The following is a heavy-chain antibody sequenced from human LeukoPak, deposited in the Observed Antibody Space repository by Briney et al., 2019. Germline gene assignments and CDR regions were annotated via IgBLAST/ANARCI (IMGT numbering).Heavy chain of an antibody. CDR2: IWYDGSNK. D-gene: IGHD2-21*02. CDR1: GFTFSNYG. V-gene: IGHV3-33*06. CDR3: AEVGQGDYYLDY. Sequence: GRSLRLSCVASGFTFSNYGMHWVRQAPGKGLEWVAVIWYDGSNKYYADSVKGRFTISRDNFKNTLYLQMNSLRVEDTAVYYCAEVGQGDYYLDYWGQGTLVSVSS. J-gene: IGHJ4*02.